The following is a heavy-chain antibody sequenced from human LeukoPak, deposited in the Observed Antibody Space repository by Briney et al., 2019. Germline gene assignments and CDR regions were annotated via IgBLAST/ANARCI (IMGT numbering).Heavy chain of an antibody. V-gene: IGHV3-23*01. J-gene: IGHJ4*02. CDR2: TAGSGISK. D-gene: IGHD3-22*01. CDR3: ARLPTIYYDSSGYHYDY. CDR1: GFTFNNYA. Sequence: GGSLRLSCVASGFTFNNYAMSWVRQAPGRGLEWASSTAGSGISKDYADSVKGRFTISKDKSKNTLYLQMDNLRAEDTGVYFCARLPTIYYDSSGYHYDYWGQGTLVTVSS.